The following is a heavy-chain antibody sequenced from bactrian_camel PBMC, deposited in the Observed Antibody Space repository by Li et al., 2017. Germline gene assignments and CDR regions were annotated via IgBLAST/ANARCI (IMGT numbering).Heavy chain of an antibody. D-gene: IGHD5*01. Sequence: VQLVESGGGSVQAGGSLRLSCACSGSTIITKVMAWFRQAPGKEREGVAVIYPFGLRPSYADSVKGRFTISRESGKNTVHLQMNSLKPEDTALYYCAASRFRIWVGCAIVTPQYNYWGQGTQVTVS. CDR2: IYPFGLRP. CDR3: AASRFRIWVGCAIVTPQYNY. V-gene: IGHV3S31*01. J-gene: IGHJ4*01. CDR1: GSTIITKV.